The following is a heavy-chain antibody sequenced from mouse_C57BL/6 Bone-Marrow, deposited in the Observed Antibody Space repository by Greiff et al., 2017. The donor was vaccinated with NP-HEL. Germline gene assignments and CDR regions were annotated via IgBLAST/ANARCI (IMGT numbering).Heavy chain of an antibody. CDR1: GYTFTDYN. J-gene: IGHJ3*01. CDR3: ARRESWFAY. CDR2: INPNNGGT. V-gene: IGHV1-18*01. Sequence: VQLKESGPELVKPGASVKIPCKASGYTFTDYNMDWVKQSHGKSLEWIGDINPNNGGTIYNQKFKGKATLTVDKSSSTAYMELRSLTSEDTAVYYCARRESWFAYWGQGTLVTVSA.